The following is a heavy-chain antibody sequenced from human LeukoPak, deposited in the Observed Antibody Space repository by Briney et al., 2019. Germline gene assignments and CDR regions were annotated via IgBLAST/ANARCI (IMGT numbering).Heavy chain of an antibody. CDR2: ISSSSSYM. Sequence: GGSLRLSCAASGFTFSTYSMNWVRQVPGKGLEWVSSISSSSSYMYYADSVKGRFTISRDNAKESVYLQMNSLRADDTAVYYCARGGFSGYDNRYSDYWGQGTLVTVSS. V-gene: IGHV3-21*01. J-gene: IGHJ4*02. CDR1: GFTFSTYS. CDR3: ARGGFSGYDNRYSDY. D-gene: IGHD5-12*01.